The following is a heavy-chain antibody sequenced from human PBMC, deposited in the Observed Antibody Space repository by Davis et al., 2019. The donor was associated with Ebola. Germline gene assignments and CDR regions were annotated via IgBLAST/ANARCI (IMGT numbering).Heavy chain of an antibody. CDR2: IIPIFGTA. CDR3: ASPRSGSYYNVAYYGMDV. J-gene: IGHJ6*02. D-gene: IGHD3-10*01. Sequence: AASVKVSCKASGGTFSSYAISWVRQAPGQGLEWMGGIIPIFGTANYAQKFQGRVTITADESTSTAYMELSSLRSEDTAVYYCASPRSGSYYNVAYYGMDVWGQGTTVTVSS. CDR1: GGTFSSYA. V-gene: IGHV1-69*13.